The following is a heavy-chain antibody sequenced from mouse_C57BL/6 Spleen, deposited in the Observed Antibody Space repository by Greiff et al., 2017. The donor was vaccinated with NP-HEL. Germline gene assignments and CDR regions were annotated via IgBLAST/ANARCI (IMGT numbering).Heavy chain of an antibody. J-gene: IGHJ1*03. V-gene: IGHV1-64*01. CDR3: ARSLYDYDVPYCYFDV. CDR2: IHPNSGST. CDR1: GYTFTSYW. Sequence: QVQLKQPGAELVKPGASVKLSCKASGYTFTSYWMHWVKQRPGQGLEWIGMIHPNSGSTNYNEKFKGKATLTVDKSSSTASMQLSSLTSEDSAVYYCARSLYDYDVPYCYFDVWGTGTTVTVSS. D-gene: IGHD2-4*01.